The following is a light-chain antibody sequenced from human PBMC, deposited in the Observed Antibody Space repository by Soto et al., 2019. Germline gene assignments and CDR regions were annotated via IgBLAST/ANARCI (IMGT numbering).Light chain of an antibody. CDR2: AAS. V-gene: IGKV1-39*01. CDR3: QQTFGKPLVT. Sequence: DIQMTHSPSTLSATSGDRVTIACRASQSISSWLAWYQQKPGKAPRLLIYAASRLQSGVPSRFSGTGSGTDFTLTISSLQPEDFAIYYCQQTFGKPLVTFGQGTRLEIK. J-gene: IGKJ5*01. CDR1: QSISSW.